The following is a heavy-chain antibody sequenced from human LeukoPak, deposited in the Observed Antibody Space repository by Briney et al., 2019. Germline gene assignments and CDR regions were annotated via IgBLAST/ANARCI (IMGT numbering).Heavy chain of an antibody. D-gene: IGHD1-26*01. J-gene: IGHJ4*02. CDR1: GFTYSNYA. Sequence: GGSLRLSCTASGFTYSNYAMNWVRQAPGKGLEWVSVISGSGRSTYYADSVKGRFTISRDKSKNSLYLQMNSLRAEDSAIYYCAKSVVNSGTYIPFDFWGQGTLVTVSS. CDR3: AKSVVNSGTYIPFDF. CDR2: ISGSGRST. V-gene: IGHV3-23*01.